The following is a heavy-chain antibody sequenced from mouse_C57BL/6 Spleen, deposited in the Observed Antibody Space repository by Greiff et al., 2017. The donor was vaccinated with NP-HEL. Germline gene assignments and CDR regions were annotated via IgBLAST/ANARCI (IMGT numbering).Heavy chain of an antibody. J-gene: IGHJ1*03. CDR1: GYTFTSYG. D-gene: IGHD1-1*01. CDR2: IYPRSGNT. CDR3: ARGYGKGYFVV. V-gene: IGHV1-81*01. Sequence: VQLQQSGAELARPGASVKLSCKASGYTFTSYGISWVKQRTGQGLEWIGEIYPRSGNTYYNEKFKGKATLTADKSSSTAYMELRSLTREGSAVYYCARGYGKGYFVVWGTGTTITVSS.